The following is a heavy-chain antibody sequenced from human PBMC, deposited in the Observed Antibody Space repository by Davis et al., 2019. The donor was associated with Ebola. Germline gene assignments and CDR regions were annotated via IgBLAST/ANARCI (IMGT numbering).Heavy chain of an antibody. CDR2: IYYSGST. D-gene: IGHD1-26*01. Sequence: PSETLSLTCTVSGGSISSYYWSWIRQPPGKGLEWIGYIYYSGSTNYNPSLKSRVTISVDTSKNQFSLKLSSVTAADTAVYFCARSYSGVYFPLLRWGQGTLVTVSS. CDR1: GGSISSYY. V-gene: IGHV4-59*08. CDR3: ARSYSGVYFPLLR. J-gene: IGHJ1*01.